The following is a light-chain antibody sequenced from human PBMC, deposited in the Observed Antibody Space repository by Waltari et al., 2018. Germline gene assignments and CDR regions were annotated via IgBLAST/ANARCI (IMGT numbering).Light chain of an antibody. V-gene: IGLV2-14*01. CDR3: FSDTSSRFRV. Sequence: QSALTQPASVSGSPGQSITISCTGTRSDVGAYNYVSWYQQHPGKAPKLMLFEVINRPPGVASRFSGSKSGNSASLTISGLQADDEADYYCFSDTSSRFRVFGGGTKLTVL. CDR1: RSDVGAYNY. J-gene: IGLJ3*02. CDR2: EVI.